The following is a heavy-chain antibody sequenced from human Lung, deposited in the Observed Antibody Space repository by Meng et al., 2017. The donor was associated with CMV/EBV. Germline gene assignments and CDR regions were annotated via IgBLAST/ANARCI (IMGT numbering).Heavy chain of an antibody. CDR3: ARIYCSSTSCYNDY. D-gene: IGHD2-2*01. CDR2: IYYSGST. J-gene: IGHJ4*02. V-gene: IGHV4-59*01. Sequence: SXTLSLXCTVSGGSINNYYWSWIRQPPGKGLEWIGYIYYSGSTNYNPSLKSRVTISVDTSKNQFSLKLSSVTAADTAVHFCARIYCSSTSCYNDYWGQGTLVTVSS. CDR1: GGSINNYY.